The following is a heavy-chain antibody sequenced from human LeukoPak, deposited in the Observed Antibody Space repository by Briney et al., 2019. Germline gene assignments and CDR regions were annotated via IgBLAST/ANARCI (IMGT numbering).Heavy chain of an antibody. J-gene: IGHJ3*02. V-gene: IGHV3-30*14. D-gene: IGHD3-22*01. CDR2: ISYDGSNK. CDR1: GFTFSSYA. Sequence: PGRSLRLSCAASGFTFSSYAMHWVRQAPGKGLEWVAVISYDGSNKYYADSVKGRFTISRDNSKNTLYLQMNSLRAEDTAVYYCARDSDSKNAFDIWGQGTMVTVSS. CDR3: ARDSDSKNAFDI.